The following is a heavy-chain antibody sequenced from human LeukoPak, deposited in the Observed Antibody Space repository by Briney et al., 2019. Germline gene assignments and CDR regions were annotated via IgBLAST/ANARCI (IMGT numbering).Heavy chain of an antibody. J-gene: IGHJ4*02. D-gene: IGHD2-15*01. Sequence: PSETLSLTCTVSGGSISSYYWSWIRRPPGKGLEWIGYIYYSGSTNYNPSLKSRVTISVDTSKNQFSLKLSSVTAADTAVYYCARDPGVVARYYFDYWGQGTLVTVSS. CDR3: ARDPGVVARYYFDY. CDR2: IYYSGST. CDR1: GGSISSYY. V-gene: IGHV4-59*01.